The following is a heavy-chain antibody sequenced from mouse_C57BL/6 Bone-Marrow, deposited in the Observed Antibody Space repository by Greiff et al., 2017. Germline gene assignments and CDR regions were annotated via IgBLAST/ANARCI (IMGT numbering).Heavy chain of an antibody. D-gene: IGHD1-1*01. CDR1: GYTFTSYW. CDR3: ARSGARYGSIYISPYWYFDV. J-gene: IGHJ1*03. Sequence: QVQLQQPGAELVKPGASVKMSCKASGYTFTSYWITWVKQRPGQGLEWIGDIYPGSGSTNYNEKFKSKATLTVDTSSSTAYMQLSSLTSEDSAVYYCARSGARYGSIYISPYWYFDVWGTGTTVTVSS. V-gene: IGHV1-55*01. CDR2: IYPGSGST.